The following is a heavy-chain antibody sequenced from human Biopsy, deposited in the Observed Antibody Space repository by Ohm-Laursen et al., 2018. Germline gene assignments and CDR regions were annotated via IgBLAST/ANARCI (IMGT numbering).Heavy chain of an antibody. D-gene: IGHD6-19*01. CDR2: IAYGGSNK. J-gene: IGHJ3*02. CDR3: AKDGGQWLGGAFDI. V-gene: IGHV3-30*18. Sequence: SLRLSCAASGFVMYAMHWVRQPPGKGLEWLAVIAYGGSNKYYAESVKGRFTISRDRSRDTVHLQMNSLRYEDTALYYCAKDGGQWLGGAFDIWGHGTMVSVSS. CDR1: GFVMYA.